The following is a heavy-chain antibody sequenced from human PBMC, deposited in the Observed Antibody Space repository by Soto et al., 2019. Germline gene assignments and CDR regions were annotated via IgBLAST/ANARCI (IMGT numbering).Heavy chain of an antibody. D-gene: IGHD6-13*01. CDR1: GGTFSSYA. J-gene: IGHJ6*02. Sequence: GASVKVSCKASGGTFSSYAISWVRQAPGQGLEWMGGIIPIFGTANYAQKFQGRVTITADESTSTAYMELSSLRSEDTAVYYCARAVGIAAAGDTYYYYGMDVWGQGTTVTVSS. V-gene: IGHV1-69*01. CDR2: IIPIFGTA. CDR3: ARAVGIAAAGDTYYYYGMDV.